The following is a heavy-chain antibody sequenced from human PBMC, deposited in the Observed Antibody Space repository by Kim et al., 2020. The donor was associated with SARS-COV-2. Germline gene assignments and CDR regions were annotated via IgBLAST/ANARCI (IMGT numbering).Heavy chain of an antibody. CDR1: GFTFSSYS. CDR3: ARDGGIVGAII. CDR2: ISSSSSYI. J-gene: IGHJ4*02. D-gene: IGHD1-26*01. Sequence: GGSLRLSCAASGFTFSSYSMNWVRQAPGKGLEWVSSISSSSSYIYYADSVKGRFTISRDNAKNSLYLQMNSLRAEDTAVYYCARDGGIVGAIIWGQGTLVTVSS. V-gene: IGHV3-21*04.